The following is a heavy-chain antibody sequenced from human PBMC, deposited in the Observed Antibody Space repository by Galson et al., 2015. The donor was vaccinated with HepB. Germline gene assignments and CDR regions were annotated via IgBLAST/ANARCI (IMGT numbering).Heavy chain of an antibody. CDR1: GFIFSSYS. V-gene: IGHV3-48*02. J-gene: IGHJ4*02. Sequence: SLRLSCAAPGFIFSSYSMNWVRQAPGKGLEWLSFISTSGSTKYYADSVKGRFIISRDNAKNSLYLKMNSLRDEDTAVYYCARDYGFGELDYWGQGTLVTVSS. CDR3: ARDYGFGELDY. D-gene: IGHD3-10*01. CDR2: ISTSGSTK.